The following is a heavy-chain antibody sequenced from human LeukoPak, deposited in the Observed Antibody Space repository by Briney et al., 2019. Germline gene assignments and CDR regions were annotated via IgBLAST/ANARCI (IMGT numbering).Heavy chain of an antibody. Sequence: GGSLRLSCAASGFTFSSDWMTWVRQAPGKGLEWVANIKKDGRETYYLDSVKGRFTISRDNAKNSLYLEMSSLRAEDTAVYFCARGGDTSSWYWRDWGQGTLVTV. CDR2: IKKDGRET. CDR1: GFTFSSDW. J-gene: IGHJ4*02. D-gene: IGHD6-13*01. CDR3: ARGGDTSSWYWRD. V-gene: IGHV3-7*04.